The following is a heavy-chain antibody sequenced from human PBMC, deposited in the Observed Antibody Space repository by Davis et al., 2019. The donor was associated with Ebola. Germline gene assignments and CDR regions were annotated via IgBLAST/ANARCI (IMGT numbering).Heavy chain of an antibody. V-gene: IGHV3-74*01. Sequence: GESLKISCAASEFTLSSFSMNWVRQAPGKGLEWVSRLNSDGSTTRYADSVQGRFTISRDNAKNTLYLQMNDLRAEDTALNYCARDEVGGYDYWGQATLVTVSS. CDR3: ARDEVGGYDY. CDR2: LNSDGSTT. J-gene: IGHJ4*02. D-gene: IGHD1-26*01. CDR1: EFTLSSFS.